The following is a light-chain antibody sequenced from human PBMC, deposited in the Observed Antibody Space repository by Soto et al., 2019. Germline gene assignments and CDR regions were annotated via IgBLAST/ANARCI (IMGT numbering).Light chain of an antibody. J-gene: IGLJ3*02. CDR1: SSDVGGYNY. Sequence: QSALTQPPSASGSPGQSVTISCTGTSSDVGGYNYVSWYQQYPGRAPKLMIYEVTKRPSGVPDRFSGSKSGNTASLTVSGLQAEDEADYHCSSYAASNNFYFVFGGGTQLTVL. CDR3: SSYAASNNFYFV. CDR2: EVT. V-gene: IGLV2-8*01.